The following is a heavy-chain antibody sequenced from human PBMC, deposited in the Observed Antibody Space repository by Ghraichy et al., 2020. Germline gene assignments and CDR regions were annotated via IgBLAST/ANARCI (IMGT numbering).Heavy chain of an antibody. J-gene: IGHJ4*02. CDR3: AKGQGGSFEARIFDY. D-gene: IGHD6-13*01. CDR2: ISIGAGT. Sequence: LSLTCAASGFTFSSYAMTWVRQAPGKGLEWVSTISIGAGTYYADSVQGRFTISRDNSKNTLFLQMNSLRAEGTALYYCAKGQGGSFEARIFDYWGQGTLVTVSS. CDR1: GFTFSSYA. V-gene: IGHV3-23*01.